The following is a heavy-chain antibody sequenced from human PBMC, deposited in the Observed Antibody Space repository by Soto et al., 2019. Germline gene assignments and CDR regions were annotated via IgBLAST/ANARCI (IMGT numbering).Heavy chain of an antibody. V-gene: IGHV3-30-3*01. D-gene: IGHD3-9*01. CDR2: ISYDGSNK. CDR3: ARDGTSGGYFDWLLTTLYYYYGMDV. J-gene: IGHJ6*02. Sequence: GGSLRLSCAASGFTFSSYAMHWVRQAPGKGLEWVAVISYDGSNKYYADSVKGRFTISRDNSKSTLYLQMNSLRAEDTAVYYCARDGTSGGYFDWLLTTLYYYYGMDVWGQGTTVTVSS. CDR1: GFTFSSYA.